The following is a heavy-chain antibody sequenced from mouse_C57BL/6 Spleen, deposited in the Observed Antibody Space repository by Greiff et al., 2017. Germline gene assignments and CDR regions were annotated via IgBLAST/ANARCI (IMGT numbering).Heavy chain of an antibody. V-gene: IGHV1-82*01. CDR2: IYPGDGDT. CDR1: GYAFSSSG. Sequence: VQLQQSGPELVKPGASVKISCKASGYAFSSSGMNWVKQRPGKGLEWIGRIYPGDGDTNYNGMFTGKATLTADKSSCTAYMQLSGLTSEDSAVYFYSRSGSSGPFDYWGQGTTLTVSS. D-gene: IGHD3-1*01. CDR3: SRSGSSGPFDY. J-gene: IGHJ2*01.